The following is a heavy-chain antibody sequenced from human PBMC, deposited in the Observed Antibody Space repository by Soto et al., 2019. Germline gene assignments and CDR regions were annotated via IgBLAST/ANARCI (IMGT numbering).Heavy chain of an antibody. CDR2: IYPDDSDT. CDR1: GYSFSNFW. V-gene: IGHV5-51*01. D-gene: IGHD2-8*02. Sequence: PGESLKISCQASGYSFSNFWIAWVRQMPGEGLEWLGIIYPDDSDTRYSPSFLGQVTISADKSIMSTYLQWSSLKASDTAIYFCASSVLVTSTMNYFDLWGQGTLVTVSS. J-gene: IGHJ4*02. CDR3: ASSVLVTSTMNYFDL.